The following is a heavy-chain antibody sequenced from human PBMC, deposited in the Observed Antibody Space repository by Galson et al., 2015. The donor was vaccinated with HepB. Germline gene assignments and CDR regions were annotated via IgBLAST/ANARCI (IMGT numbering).Heavy chain of an antibody. Sequence: SLRLSCAASGFTFSAYTMNWVRRAPGKGLESIAYISTNGATIYYADSVKGRFTVSRDNARNSLYLQMNSLRDEDTAVYYCARVFFGSGSSSAYWYFDLWGQGTLVTVSS. CDR3: ARVFFGSGSSSAYWYFDL. CDR2: ISTNGATI. V-gene: IGHV3-48*02. J-gene: IGHJ2*01. D-gene: IGHD3-10*01. CDR1: GFTFSAYT.